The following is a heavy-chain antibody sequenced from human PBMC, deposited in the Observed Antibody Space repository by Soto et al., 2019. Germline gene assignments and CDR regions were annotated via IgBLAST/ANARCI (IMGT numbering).Heavy chain of an antibody. D-gene: IGHD3-16*01. Sequence: QVQLVQSGAEVKKPGSSVKVSCKASGGTFSSYAISWVRQAPGQGLEWRGGIIPIFGTANYAQKFQGRVTITADESTSTAYRELSSLISEDTAVYYCARDLGEMATIDYWGQGTLVTVSS. CDR1: GGTFSSYA. CDR3: ARDLGEMATIDY. V-gene: IGHV1-69*12. CDR2: IIPIFGTA. J-gene: IGHJ4*02.